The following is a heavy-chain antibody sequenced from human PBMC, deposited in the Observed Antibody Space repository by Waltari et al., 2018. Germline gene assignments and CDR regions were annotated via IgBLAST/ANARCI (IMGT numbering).Heavy chain of an antibody. CDR1: GGSISSSSYY. D-gene: IGHD3-16*01. CDR3: ARDSLYIGGAFDI. CDR2: IYYSGST. J-gene: IGHJ3*02. V-gene: IGHV4-39*07. Sequence: QLQLQESGPGLVKPSETLSLTCTVSGGSISSSSYYWGWFRQPPGKGLEWIGSIYYSGSTYYNPSLKSRVTISVDTSKNQFSLKLSSVTAADTAVYYCARDSLYIGGAFDIWGQGTMVTVSS.